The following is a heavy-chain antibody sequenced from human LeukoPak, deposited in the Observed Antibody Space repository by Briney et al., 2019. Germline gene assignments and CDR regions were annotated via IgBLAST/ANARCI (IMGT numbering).Heavy chain of an antibody. CDR3: ARHRSAWWADC. J-gene: IGHJ4*02. CDR2: MSYSGTT. Sequence: SETLSLTCTVSGGSINSSTNYWGWIRQPPGKGLEWIGSMSYSGTTYYKSSLESRVTISVDTSKNQYSLRLSSVTAADTAVYYCARHRSAWWADCWGQGTLVTVSS. V-gene: IGHV4-39*01. CDR1: GGSINSSTNY. D-gene: IGHD6-19*01.